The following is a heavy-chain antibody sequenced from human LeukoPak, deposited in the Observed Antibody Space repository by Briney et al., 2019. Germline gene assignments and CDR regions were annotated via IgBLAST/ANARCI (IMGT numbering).Heavy chain of an antibody. V-gene: IGHV3-23*01. Sequence: PGGSLRLSCVASGFTFKDYAISWVRQAPGKGLEWVSAISGSGGSTYYADSVKGRFTISRDNSKNTLYLQMNSLRAEDTAVYYCAKDQEWGSSWYYYKDWGQGTLVTVSS. J-gene: IGHJ4*02. CDR1: GFTFKDYA. D-gene: IGHD6-13*01. CDR2: ISGSGGST. CDR3: AKDQEWGSSWYYYKD.